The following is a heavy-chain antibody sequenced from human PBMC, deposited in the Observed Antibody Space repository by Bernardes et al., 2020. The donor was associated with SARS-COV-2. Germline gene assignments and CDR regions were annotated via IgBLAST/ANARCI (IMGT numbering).Heavy chain of an antibody. V-gene: IGHV3-13*01. J-gene: IGHJ6*02. CDR2: IGTAGDT. Sequence: GGSLRLSCAASGFTFSSYDMHWVRQATGKGLEWVSAIGTAGDTYYPGSVKGRFTISRENAKNSLYLQMNSLRAGDTAVYYCARAYYDFWSGYDSYYYYYGMDVWGQGTTVTVSS. D-gene: IGHD3-3*01. CDR3: ARAYYDFWSGYDSYYYYYGMDV. CDR1: GFTFSSYD.